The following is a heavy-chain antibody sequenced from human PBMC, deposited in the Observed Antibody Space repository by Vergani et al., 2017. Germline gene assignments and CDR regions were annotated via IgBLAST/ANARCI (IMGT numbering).Heavy chain of an antibody. CDR1: GFTFSSYA. Sequence: EVKMLESGGGLVQPGGSLRLSCAASGFTFSSYAMSWVRQAPGKGLEWVSAISGSGGSTYYADSVKGRFTISRDNSKNTLYLQMNSLRAEDTAVYYCAKFSCSGGSCYGYYYYDYMDVWGKGTTVTVSS. J-gene: IGHJ6*03. CDR2: ISGSGGST. CDR3: AKFSCSGGSCYGYYYYDYMDV. V-gene: IGHV3-23*01. D-gene: IGHD2-15*01.